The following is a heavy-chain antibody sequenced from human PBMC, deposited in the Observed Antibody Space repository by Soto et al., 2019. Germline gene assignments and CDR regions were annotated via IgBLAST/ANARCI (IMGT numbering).Heavy chain of an antibody. V-gene: IGHV3-23*01. D-gene: IGHD6-19*01. CDR2: ISGSGGST. J-gene: IGHJ6*03. CDR1: GFTFSSYA. CDR3: AKHSSGSYDYYYYYMDV. Sequence: GGSLRPSCAASGFTFSSYAMSWVRQAPGKGLEWVSAISGSGGSTYYADSVKGRFTISRDNSKNTLYLQMNSLRAEDTAVYYCAKHSSGSYDYYYYYMDVWGKGTTVTVSS.